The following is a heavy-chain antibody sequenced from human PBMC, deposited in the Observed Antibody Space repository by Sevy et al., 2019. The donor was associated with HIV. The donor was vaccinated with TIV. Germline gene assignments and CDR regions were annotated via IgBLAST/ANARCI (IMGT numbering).Heavy chain of an antibody. CDR2: IKQDGSVK. CDR1: GFSLNSYW. Sequence: GGSLRRSCAASGFSLNSYWMSWVRQAPGKGLEWVANIKQDGSVKYYVDSVKGRFTISSDNARNLLYLQMNSLRAEDTAIYYCVRAIAADGGFWGQGSLVTVSS. D-gene: IGHD6-13*01. CDR3: VRAIAADGGF. V-gene: IGHV3-7*01. J-gene: IGHJ4*02.